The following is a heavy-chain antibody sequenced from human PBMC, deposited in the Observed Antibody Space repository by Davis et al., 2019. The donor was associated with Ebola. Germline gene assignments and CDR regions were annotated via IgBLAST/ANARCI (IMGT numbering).Heavy chain of an antibody. CDR2: IYYSGST. V-gene: IGHV4-59*01. D-gene: IGHD3-22*01. CDR3: ARDHGYYYDSSGYYLGNWFDP. CDR1: GGSISSYY. Sequence: PSETLSLTCTVSGGSISSYYWSWIRQPPGKGLEWIGYIYYSGSTNYNPSLKSRVTISVDTSKNQFSLKLSSVTAADKAVYYCARDHGYYYDSSGYYLGNWFDPWGQGTLVTVSS. J-gene: IGHJ5*02.